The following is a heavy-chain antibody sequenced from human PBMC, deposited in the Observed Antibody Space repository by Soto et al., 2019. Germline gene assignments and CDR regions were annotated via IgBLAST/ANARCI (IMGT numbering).Heavy chain of an antibody. J-gene: IGHJ4*02. V-gene: IGHV1-2*04. CDR3: ARDAGYDFWSGYCDY. Sequence: ASVKVSCKASGYTFTGYYMHWVRQAPGQGLEWMGWINPNSGGTNYAQKFQGWVTMTRDTSISTAYMELSRLRSDDTAVYYCARDAGYDFWSGYCDYWGQGTLVTVPS. CDR2: INPNSGGT. CDR1: GYTFTGYY. D-gene: IGHD3-3*01.